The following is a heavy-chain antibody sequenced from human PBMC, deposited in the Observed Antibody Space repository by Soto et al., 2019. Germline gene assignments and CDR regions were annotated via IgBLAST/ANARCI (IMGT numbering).Heavy chain of an antibody. CDR1: GFTFSSYG. V-gene: IGHV3-30*18. CDR2: ISYDGSNK. D-gene: IGHD1-26*01. Sequence: GGSLRLSCAASGFTFSSYGMHWVRQAPGKGLEWVAVISYDGSNKYYADSVKGRFTISRDNSKNTLYLQMNSLRAEDTAVYYCAKGNDSGSYLDYWGQGTLVTVSS. J-gene: IGHJ4*02. CDR3: AKGNDSGSYLDY.